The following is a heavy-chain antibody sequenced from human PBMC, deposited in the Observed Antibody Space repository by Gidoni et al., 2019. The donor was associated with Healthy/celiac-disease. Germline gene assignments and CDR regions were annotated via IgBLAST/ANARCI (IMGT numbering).Heavy chain of an antibody. Sequence: QVQLQESGPGLVKPSETLSLTCTASGGSISSYYWSWIRQPPGKGLEWIGYIYYSGSTNYNPSLKSRVTISVDTSKNQFSLKLSPVTAADTAVYYCARRGSGSGWGMDVWGQGTTVTVSS. CDR2: IYYSGST. V-gene: IGHV4-59*08. CDR3: ARRGSGSGWGMDV. J-gene: IGHJ6*02. D-gene: IGHD3-10*01. CDR1: GGSISSYY.